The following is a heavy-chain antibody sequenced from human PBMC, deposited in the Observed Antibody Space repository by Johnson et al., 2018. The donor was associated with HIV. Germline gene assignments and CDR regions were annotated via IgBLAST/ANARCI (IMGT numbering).Heavy chain of an antibody. Sequence: QVQLVESGGGVVQPGRSLRLSCAASGFTFSSYAMHWVRQAPGKGLEWVAVISYDGSNKYYGDSVKGRFTISRDNSKNTLFLQMNSLRAEDTAVYYCAGGIRVAGGNDAFDIWGQGTMVTVSS. D-gene: IGHD6-19*01. CDR1: GFTFSSYA. J-gene: IGHJ3*02. V-gene: IGHV3-30*04. CDR2: ISYDGSNK. CDR3: AGGIRVAGGNDAFDI.